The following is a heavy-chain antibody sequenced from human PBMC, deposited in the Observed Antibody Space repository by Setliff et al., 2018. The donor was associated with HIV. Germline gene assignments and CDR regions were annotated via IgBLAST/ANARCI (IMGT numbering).Heavy chain of an antibody. Sequence: NPSETLSLTCTVSGYSVNSEYYWGWIRQSPERGLEWIGSIYRSGSTYYNPSLKTRVGLSVDVSTDHFSLHLTSVTAADTAVYYCARIPISGATFFFDYWGQGALVTVSS. J-gene: IGHJ4*02. CDR3: ARIPISGATFFFDY. CDR1: GYSVNSEYY. D-gene: IGHD1-26*01. V-gene: IGHV4-38-2*02. CDR2: IYRSGST.